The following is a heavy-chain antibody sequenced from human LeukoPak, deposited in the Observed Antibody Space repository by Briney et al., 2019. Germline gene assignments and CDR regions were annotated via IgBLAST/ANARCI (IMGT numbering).Heavy chain of an antibody. Sequence: GGSLRLSCAASGFTFSSYSMSWVRQAPGKGLEWVSSISDDSNYIYYADSVKGRFTISRDNAKNSLYLQMNSLRAEDTAVYYCARLGAAAVPDAFDIWGQGTMVTVSS. CDR2: ISDDSNYI. D-gene: IGHD6-13*01. CDR3: ARLGAAAVPDAFDI. V-gene: IGHV3-21*01. J-gene: IGHJ3*02. CDR1: GFTFSSYS.